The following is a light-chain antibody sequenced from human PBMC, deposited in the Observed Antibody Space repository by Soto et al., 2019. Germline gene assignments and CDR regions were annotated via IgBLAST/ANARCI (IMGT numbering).Light chain of an antibody. CDR3: QLRTNLPRT. CDR2: DAS. CDR1: QSVSSY. V-gene: IGKV3-11*01. Sequence: ENGLDQSPGSMTLTQRERATLSCRASQSVSSYLAWYQQKPGQAPRLLIYDASNRATGIPARFSGSGSGTEFTLTISSLVPEDFAVYYCQLRTNLPRTFAQGTKVDIK. J-gene: IGKJ1*01.